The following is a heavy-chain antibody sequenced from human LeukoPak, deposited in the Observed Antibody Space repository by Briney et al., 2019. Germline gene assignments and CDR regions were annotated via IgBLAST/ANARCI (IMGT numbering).Heavy chain of an antibody. CDR2: IYYSGST. J-gene: IGHJ6*02. Sequence: PSETLSLTCTVSGGSISSHYWSWIRQPPGKGLEWIGYIYYSGSTNYNPSLKGRVTISVDTSKNQFSLKLSSVTAADTAVYYCARDDGGSYYRFGYYYYGMDVWGQGTTVTVSS. V-gene: IGHV4-59*11. CDR3: ARDDGGSYYRFGYYYYGMDV. CDR1: GGSISSHY. D-gene: IGHD1-26*01.